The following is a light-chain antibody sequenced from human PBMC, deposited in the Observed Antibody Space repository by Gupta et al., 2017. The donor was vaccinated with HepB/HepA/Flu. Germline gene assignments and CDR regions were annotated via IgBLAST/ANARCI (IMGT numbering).Light chain of an antibody. CDR2: YAS. CDR1: QSVSSY. Sequence: EIVLTQSPATLFLSPGERATLSCRASQSVSSYLAWYQQKPGQAPRLLIYYASNRATGIPARFSGSGSGTDFTLTISSLEPEDFAVYYCQQRSNWPPITFGQGTRLEIK. V-gene: IGKV3-11*01. CDR3: QQRSNWPPIT. J-gene: IGKJ5*01.